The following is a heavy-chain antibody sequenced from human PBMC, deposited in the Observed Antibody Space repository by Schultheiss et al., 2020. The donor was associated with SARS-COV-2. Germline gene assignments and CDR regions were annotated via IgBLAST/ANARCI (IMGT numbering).Heavy chain of an antibody. V-gene: IGHV1-8*02. CDR2: LTPNTGNT. Sequence: ASVKVSCKASGYTFTSYGITWVRQAAGQGLEWMGWLTPNTGNTGYAEKFQGRVTMTSDASSGTAYLELKSLRSEDTAIYYCARTGSTVVPAEGFFDLWGQGTLVTVSS. D-gene: IGHD2-2*01. J-gene: IGHJ5*02. CDR1: GYTFTSYG. CDR3: ARTGSTVVPAEGFFDL.